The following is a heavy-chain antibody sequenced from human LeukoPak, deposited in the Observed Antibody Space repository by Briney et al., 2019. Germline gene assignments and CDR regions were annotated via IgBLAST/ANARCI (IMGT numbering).Heavy chain of an antibody. Sequence: PGGSLRLSCAASGFTFSSYGMSWVRQAPGKGLEWVSAISGSGGSTYYADSVKGRFTISRDNPKNTLYLQMNSLRAEDTAVYYCAKPILLWFGELSPPDYWGQGTLVTVSS. J-gene: IGHJ4*02. CDR2: ISGSGGST. CDR1: GFTFSSYG. D-gene: IGHD3-10*01. CDR3: AKPILLWFGELSPPDY. V-gene: IGHV3-23*01.